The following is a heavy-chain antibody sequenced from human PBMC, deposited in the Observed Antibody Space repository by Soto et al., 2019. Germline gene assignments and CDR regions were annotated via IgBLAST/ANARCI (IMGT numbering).Heavy chain of an antibody. Sequence: PSETLSLTCTVSGGSIASSGYYWGWIRQPPGKGLEWIGSIYYSGSTYYNPSLKSRVTISVDTSKNQFSLKLNSVTAADTAVYYCVRQSGSGSYYIYYYYGMDVWGQGTTVTVSS. J-gene: IGHJ6*02. CDR1: GGSIASSGYY. CDR3: VRQSGSGSYYIYYYYGMDV. V-gene: IGHV4-39*01. CDR2: IYYSGST. D-gene: IGHD3-10*01.